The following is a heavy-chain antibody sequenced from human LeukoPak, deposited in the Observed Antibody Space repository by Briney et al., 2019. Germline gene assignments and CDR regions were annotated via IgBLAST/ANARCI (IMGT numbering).Heavy chain of an antibody. CDR2: ISSSGSTI. V-gene: IGHV3-48*04. D-gene: IGHD3-22*01. CDR1: GFTFSSYS. CDR3: ARDYYDSSGYLNYYYYMDV. J-gene: IGHJ6*03. Sequence: GGSLRLSCAASGFTFSSYSMNWVRQAPGKGLEWVSYISSSGSTIYYADSVKGRFTISRDNAKNSLYLQMNSLRAEDTAVYYCARDYYDSSGYLNYYYYMDVWGKGTTVTISS.